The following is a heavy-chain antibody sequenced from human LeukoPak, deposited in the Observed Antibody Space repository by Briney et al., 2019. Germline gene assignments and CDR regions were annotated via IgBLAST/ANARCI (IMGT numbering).Heavy chain of an antibody. CDR3: ARRRIAAAGTDWFDP. V-gene: IGHV4-59*08. D-gene: IGHD6-13*01. CDR2: IYYSGST. J-gene: IGHJ5*02. Sequence: SETLSLTCTVSGGSISSYYWSWVRQPPGKGLEWIGYIYYSGSTNYNPSLKSRVTISVDTSKDQFSLKLSSVTAADTAVYYCARRRIAAAGTDWFDPWGQGTLVTVSS. CDR1: GGSISSYY.